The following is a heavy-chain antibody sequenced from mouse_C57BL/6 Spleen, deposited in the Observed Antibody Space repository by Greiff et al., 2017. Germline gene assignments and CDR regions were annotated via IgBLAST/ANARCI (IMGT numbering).Heavy chain of an antibody. CDR3: ARHGDDGTRYAMDY. V-gene: IGHV2-6-1*01. CDR1: GFSLTSYG. Sequence: QVQLKESGPGLVAPSQSLSITCTVSGFSLTSYGVHWVRQPPGKGLAWLVVIWSDGSTTYNSALKSRLSISKDNSKSQVFLKMNSLQTDDTAMYYCARHGDDGTRYAMDYWGQGTSVTVSS. D-gene: IGHD2-12*01. CDR2: IWSDGST. J-gene: IGHJ4*01.